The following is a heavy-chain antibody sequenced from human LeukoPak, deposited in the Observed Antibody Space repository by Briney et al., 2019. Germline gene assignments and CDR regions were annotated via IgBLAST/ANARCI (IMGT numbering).Heavy chain of an antibody. J-gene: IGHJ4*02. CDR1: GFTFDDYT. Sequence: GGSLRLSCAASGFTFDDYTMHWVRQAPGKGLEWLSLITRDAGSTFYADSVKGRFTISRDNSRNSLFLQMNNLRTEDTALYYCANEKTLTFDYWGRGTLVTVSS. D-gene: IGHD3-16*01. V-gene: IGHV3-43*01. CDR2: ITRDAGST. CDR3: ANEKTLTFDY.